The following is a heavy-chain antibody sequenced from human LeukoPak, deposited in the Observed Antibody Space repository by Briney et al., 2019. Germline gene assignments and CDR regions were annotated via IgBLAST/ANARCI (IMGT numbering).Heavy chain of an antibody. CDR1: GGSFSNYY. J-gene: IGHJ4*02. D-gene: IGHD4-17*01. Sequence: KPSETLSLTCAVYGGSFSNYYLSWVRQPQGKELEWIGEITHHGSTNYNPSLKSRVTISVDTSKNQFSLKLSSVAAADTAVYYCAPIFGDYSDFDSWGQGTLVTVSS. CDR3: APIFGDYSDFDS. CDR2: ITHHGST. V-gene: IGHV4-34*01.